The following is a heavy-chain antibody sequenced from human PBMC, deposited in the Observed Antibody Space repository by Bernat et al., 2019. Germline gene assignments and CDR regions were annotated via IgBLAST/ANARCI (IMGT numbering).Heavy chain of an antibody. J-gene: IGHJ4*02. CDR2: ISGSGGST. V-gene: IGHV3-23*01. CDR1: GFTFSSYA. CDR3: ARTLLAAAPPNY. Sequence: EVQLLESGGGLVQPGGSLRLSCAASGFTFSSYAMSWVRQAPGKGLEWVSAISGSGGSTYYADSVKGRFTISRDNAKNSLYLQMNSLRAEDTAVYYCARTLLAAAPPNYWGQGTLVTVSS. D-gene: IGHD6-13*01.